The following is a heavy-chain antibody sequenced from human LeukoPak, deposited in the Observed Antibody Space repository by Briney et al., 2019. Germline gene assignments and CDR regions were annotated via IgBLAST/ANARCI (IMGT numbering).Heavy chain of an antibody. CDR3: ASGYGYVYRYFDI. Sequence: SSETLSLTCAVSGASIRINYFWNWLRQHPGEGLEWIGYIHDSGSTHYNPSLKSRLTMSLDTSNNQFSMKLNSVTAADTAVYYCASGYGYVYRYFDIWGQGTLVTVAS. CDR2: IHDSGST. CDR1: GASIRINYF. J-gene: IGHJ4*02. V-gene: IGHV4-31*11. D-gene: IGHD5-18*01.